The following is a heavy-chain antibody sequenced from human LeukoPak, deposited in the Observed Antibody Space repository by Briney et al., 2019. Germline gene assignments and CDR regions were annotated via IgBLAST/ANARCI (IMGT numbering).Heavy chain of an antibody. D-gene: IGHD3-3*01. Sequence: GRSLRLSCAASGFTFSSYAMHWVRQAPGKGLEWVANIKQDGTETHYVDSVKGRFTIPRDNAKSSLYLQMNSLRAEDTAVYYCARDCLGSQFWSGYYLGPDNYFDYWGQGSLVTVSS. V-gene: IGHV3-7*01. CDR1: GFTFSSYA. CDR2: IKQDGTET. J-gene: IGHJ4*02. CDR3: ARDCLGSQFWSGYYLGPDNYFDY.